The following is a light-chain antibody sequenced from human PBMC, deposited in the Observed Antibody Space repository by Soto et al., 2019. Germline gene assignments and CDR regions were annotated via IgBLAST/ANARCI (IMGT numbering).Light chain of an antibody. J-gene: IGLJ1*01. CDR2: GNS. CDR3: QSYDSSLSGYV. Sequence: QSVLTQPPSVSGAPGQRVTISCTGSSSNIGAGYDVHWYQQLPGTAPKLLICGNSNQPSGVPDRFSGSKSGTSASLAITGLQAEDEADYYCQSYDSSLSGYVFGTGTKVTVL. V-gene: IGLV1-40*01. CDR1: SSNIGAGYD.